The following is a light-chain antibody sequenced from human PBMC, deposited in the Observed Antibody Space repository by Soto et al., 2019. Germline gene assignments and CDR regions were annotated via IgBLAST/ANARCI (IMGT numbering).Light chain of an antibody. J-gene: IGKJ4*01. V-gene: IGKV1-12*01. Sequence: DIQMTQSPSSVSASVGDRLTITCRTRQGVSSWLAGYKQKAGKAAKLLIYIASSLQSVVPTRFSGSGSGTDFTLSISSLQPEDFATYYCQQANCFPLTFGGGTKVEIK. CDR3: QQANCFPLT. CDR2: IAS. CDR1: QGVSSW.